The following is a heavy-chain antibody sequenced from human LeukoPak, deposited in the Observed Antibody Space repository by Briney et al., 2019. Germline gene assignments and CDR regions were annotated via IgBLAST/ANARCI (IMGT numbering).Heavy chain of an antibody. CDR1: GFSFSTHW. V-gene: IGHV3-74*01. Sequence: TRGSLRLSCAASGFSFSTHWMHWVRQAPGKGLVWVSRIHSDGSVTNYADSVKGRFTISRDNAKNTLYLQMNSLRAEDTAVYYCVRIIVGASNWFDSWGQGTLVTVSS. CDR2: IHSDGSVT. CDR3: VRIIVGASNWFDS. J-gene: IGHJ5*01. D-gene: IGHD1-26*01.